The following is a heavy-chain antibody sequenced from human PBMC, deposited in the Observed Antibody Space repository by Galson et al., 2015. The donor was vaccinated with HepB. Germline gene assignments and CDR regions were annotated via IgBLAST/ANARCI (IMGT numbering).Heavy chain of an antibody. V-gene: IGHV3-23*01. CDR1: GFTFSSYA. CDR2: ISASGGST. Sequence: SLRLSCAASGFTFSSYAMSWVRQAPGKGLEWVSAISASGGSTYYADSVKGRFTISRDNFKNTLYLQMNSLRAEDTAAYYCAKGLYASGSYVAYDYWGQGTLVTVSS. CDR3: AKGLYASGSYVAYDY. J-gene: IGHJ4*02. D-gene: IGHD3-10*01.